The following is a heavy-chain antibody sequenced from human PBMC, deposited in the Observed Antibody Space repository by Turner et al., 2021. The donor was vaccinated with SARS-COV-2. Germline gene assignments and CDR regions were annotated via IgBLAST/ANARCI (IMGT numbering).Heavy chain of an antibody. CDR1: GLTFSSYA. CDR3: ARPSQSSITICGVVTPLYYYGMDV. D-gene: IGHD3-3*01. CDR2: IAYDGRNT. V-gene: IGHV3-30*04. Sequence: QVQLVESGGGVVQPGRSLRLSCAASGLTFSSYAMHWVRQAPGKGLEWVAVIAYDGRNTYYADSVKGRFTISRDNSKNTLYLQMNSLRAEDTAVYYCARPSQSSITICGVVTPLYYYGMDVWGQGTTVTVSS. J-gene: IGHJ6*02.